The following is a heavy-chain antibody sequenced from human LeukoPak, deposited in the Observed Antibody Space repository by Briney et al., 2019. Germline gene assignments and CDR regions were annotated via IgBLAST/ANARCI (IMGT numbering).Heavy chain of an antibody. CDR2: IYCSGST. V-gene: IGHV4-31*03. Sequence: SETLSLTCTVSGGSISSGGYYWSWIRQHPGKGLEWIGYIYCSGSTYYNPSLKSRVTISVDTSKNQFSLKLSSVTAADTAVYYCARAHVKDIVVVPAATNWFDPWGQGTLVTVSS. J-gene: IGHJ5*02. CDR3: ARAHVKDIVVVPAATNWFDP. CDR1: GGSISSGGYY. D-gene: IGHD2-2*01.